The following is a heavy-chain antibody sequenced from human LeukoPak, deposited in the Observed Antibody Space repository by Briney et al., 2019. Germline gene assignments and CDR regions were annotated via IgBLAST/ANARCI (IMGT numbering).Heavy chain of an antibody. CDR2: ISYDGSNK. V-gene: IGHV3-30*18. D-gene: IGHD6-13*01. CDR1: GFTFSSYG. J-gene: IGHJ4*02. CDR3: AKAPIAAAGIYYFDY. Sequence: PGGSLRLSCAASGFTFSSYGMHWVRQAPGKGLEGVAVISYDGSNKYYADSVKGRFTISRDNSKNTLYLQINSLRAEDTAVYYCAKAPIAAAGIYYFDYWGQGTLVAVSS.